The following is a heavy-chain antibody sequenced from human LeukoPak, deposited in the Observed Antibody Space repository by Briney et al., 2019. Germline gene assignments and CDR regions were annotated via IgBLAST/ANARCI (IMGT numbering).Heavy chain of an antibody. CDR2: IYHSGST. V-gene: IGHV4-38-2*02. D-gene: IGHD5-24*01. CDR3: TRDRGWQQFDY. CDR1: GYSISSGYY. Sequence: SETLSLTCTVSGYSISSGYYWGWIRQPPGKGLEWIGSIYHSGSTYYNPSLKSRVTISVDTSKNQFSLKLSSVTAADTAVYYCTRDRGWQQFDYWGQGTLVTVSS. J-gene: IGHJ4*02.